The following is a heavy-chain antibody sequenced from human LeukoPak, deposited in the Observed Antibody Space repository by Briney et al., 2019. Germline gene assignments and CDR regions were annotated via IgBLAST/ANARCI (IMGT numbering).Heavy chain of an antibody. J-gene: IGHJ4*02. V-gene: IGHV1-2*06. CDR3: AKLVGPTPDY. D-gene: IGHD1-26*01. Sequence: ASVKVSCKPSGYTFTDYYMHWVRQAPGQGLEWMGRINPNSGGTNYAQKFQGRIIMTRDTSISTAYMELSRLRSDDTAVYYCAKLVGPTPDYWGQGTLVTVSS. CDR2: INPNSGGT. CDR1: GYTFTDYY.